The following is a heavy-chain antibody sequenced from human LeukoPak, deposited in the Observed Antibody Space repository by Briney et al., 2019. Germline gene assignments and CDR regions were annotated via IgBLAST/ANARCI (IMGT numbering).Heavy chain of an antibody. J-gene: IGHJ4*02. CDR1: GYSFTSYW. Sequence: GESLKISCKGSGYSFTSYWIGWVRPAPGQGLEWMGWINPNSGGTNYAQKFQGRVTMTRDTSISTAYMELSRLRSDDTAVYYCAREPYYYSTGSYLDYWGQGTLVTVSS. CDR3: AREPYYYSTGSYLDY. CDR2: INPNSGGT. D-gene: IGHD3-10*01. V-gene: IGHV1-2*02.